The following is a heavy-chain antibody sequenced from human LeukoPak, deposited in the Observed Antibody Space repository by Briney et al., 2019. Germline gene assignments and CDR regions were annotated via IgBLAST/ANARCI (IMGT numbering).Heavy chain of an antibody. CDR2: IKQDGSEK. CDR1: GFTFSDYY. D-gene: IGHD2-2*01. J-gene: IGHJ4*02. CDR3: ATSSWHDY. Sequence: GRSLRLSCAASGFTFSDYYMSWIRQAPGKGLEWVANIKQDGSEKHYVDSVKGRFTISRDNAKNSLYLQMNSLRAEDTAVYYCATSSWHDYWGQGTLVTVSS. V-gene: IGHV3-7*01.